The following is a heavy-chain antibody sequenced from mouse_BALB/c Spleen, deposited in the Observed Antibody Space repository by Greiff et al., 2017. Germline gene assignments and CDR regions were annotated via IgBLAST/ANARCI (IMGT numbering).Heavy chain of an antibody. V-gene: IGHV3-5*02. Sequence: EVKLQESGPGLVKPSQTVSLTCTVTGISITTGNYRWSWIRQFPGNKLEWIGYIYYSGTITYNPSLTSRTTITRDTSKNQFFLEMNSLTAEDTATYYCARDMRYDEDYYAMDYWGQGTSVTVSS. CDR2: IYYSGTI. CDR1: GISITTGNYR. J-gene: IGHJ4*01. D-gene: IGHD2-14*01. CDR3: ARDMRYDEDYYAMDY.